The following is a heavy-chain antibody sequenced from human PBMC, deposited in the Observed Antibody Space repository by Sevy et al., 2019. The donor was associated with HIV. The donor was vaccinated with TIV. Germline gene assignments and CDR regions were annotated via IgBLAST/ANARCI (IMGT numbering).Heavy chain of an antibody. CDR2: IKGKIYDGTI. CDR3: TTASWSQEDYYNY. CDR1: GFTFSNAW. Sequence: GGSLRLSCAASGFTFSNAWMSLVRQAPGKGLEWVGRIKGKIYDGTIDYAAPVKGRFSILRDDSKNTLYQQMNSLKTEDTAVYYCTTASWSQEDYYNYWGQGILVTVSS. V-gene: IGHV3-15*01. D-gene: IGHD6-13*01. J-gene: IGHJ4*02.